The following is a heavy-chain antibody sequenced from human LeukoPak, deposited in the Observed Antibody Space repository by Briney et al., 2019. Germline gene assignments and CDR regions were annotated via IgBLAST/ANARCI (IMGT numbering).Heavy chain of an antibody. CDR2: ILGGASGDTT. D-gene: IGHD3-3*01. Sequence: GGSLRLSCAASGFTFSSYAMTWVRQAPGKGLEGVSSILGGASGDTTYYADSVKGRFTISRDNSKNTLYLQMNNLRAEDTAVYFCAKEEWLGKMNYFDYWGQGTLVTVSS. CDR3: AKEEWLGKMNYFDY. J-gene: IGHJ4*02. CDR1: GFTFSSYA. V-gene: IGHV3-23*01.